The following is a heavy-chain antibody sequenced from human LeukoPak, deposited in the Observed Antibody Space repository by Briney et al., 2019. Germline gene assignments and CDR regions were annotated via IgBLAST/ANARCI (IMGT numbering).Heavy chain of an antibody. CDR2: VNADGGNT. Sequence: PGGSLRLSCAASGFTFDNYRMSWVRQAPGKGLEWVSTVNADGGNTYYACSVKGRFTISRDNSKSTLILQMNSLRVEDTALYYCTKRVKYGGTWDHFADWGQGTLVTVSS. CDR1: GFTFDNYR. CDR3: TKRVKYGGTWDHFAD. D-gene: IGHD1-26*01. V-gene: IGHV3-23*01. J-gene: IGHJ4*02.